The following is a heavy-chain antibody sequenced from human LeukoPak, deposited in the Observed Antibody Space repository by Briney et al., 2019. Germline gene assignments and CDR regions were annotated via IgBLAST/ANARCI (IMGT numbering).Heavy chain of an antibody. V-gene: IGHV3-21*01. CDR2: ISSSSSYI. D-gene: IGHD3-10*01. J-gene: IGHJ3*02. CDR3: AREQQDYGSGNDAFDI. Sequence: KPGGSLRLSCAASGFTFSSYSMTWVRQAPGKGLEWVSSISSSSSYIYYADSVKGRFTISRDNAKNSLYLQMNSLRAEDTAVYYCAREQQDYGSGNDAFDIWGQGTMVTISS. CDR1: GFTFSSYS.